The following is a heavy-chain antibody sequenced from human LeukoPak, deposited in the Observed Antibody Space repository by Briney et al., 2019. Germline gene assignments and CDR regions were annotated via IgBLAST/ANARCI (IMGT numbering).Heavy chain of an antibody. D-gene: IGHD1-20*01. V-gene: IGHV1-46*01. CDR2: INPNGDAT. CDR1: GYTFTKYL. J-gene: IGHJ5*02. CDR3: ARPLFCAFDNCGYWLDP. Sequence: GASVKVSCKTSGYTFTKYLIHWVRQAPGQGLEWVGTINPNGDATNYAPRLQGRLTLTQDTSTSTVYMELRGQTPDDTAVYYCARPLFCAFDNCGYWLDPWGPGTLVTVSS.